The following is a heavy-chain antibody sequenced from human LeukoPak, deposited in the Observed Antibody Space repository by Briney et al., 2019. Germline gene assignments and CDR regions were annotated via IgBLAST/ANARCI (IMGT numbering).Heavy chain of an antibody. CDR1: GDSISSSSSY. J-gene: IGHJ3*02. CDR2: IYYSGST. Sequence: SETLSLTCTVSGDSISSSSSYWGWIRQPPGKGLEWIGSIYYSGSTYYNPSLKSRVIILIDTSKNHFSLTLSSVTAADTAMYYCARSDGYGLVGIWGQGTMVTVSS. CDR3: ARSDGYGLVGI. D-gene: IGHD3-10*01. V-gene: IGHV4-39*07.